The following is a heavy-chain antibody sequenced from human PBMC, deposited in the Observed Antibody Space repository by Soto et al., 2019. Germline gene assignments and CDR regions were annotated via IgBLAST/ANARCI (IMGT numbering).Heavy chain of an antibody. CDR2: ITGRSTHI. CDR1: GFTFSSYT. D-gene: IGHD2-15*01. J-gene: IGHJ4*02. CDR3: ARDLYGGNDY. Sequence: EVQLVESGGGLVKPGGSLRLSCAASGFTFSSYTINWVRQAPGKGLEWVSSITGRSTHIYYADSLKGRFTISRDNAKNSQYLQMNSLRDEDTAVYYCARDLYGGNDYWGQGTLVTVSS. V-gene: IGHV3-21*01.